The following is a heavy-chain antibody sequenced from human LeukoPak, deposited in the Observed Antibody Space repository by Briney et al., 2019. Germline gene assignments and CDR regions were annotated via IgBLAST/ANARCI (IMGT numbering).Heavy chain of an antibody. CDR3: ARHRGYYGSGSELDC. CDR2: IYYSGST. CDR1: GDSISSSSHY. Sequence: SETLSLTCTVSGDSISSSSHYWGWIRQPPGKGPEWIGSIYYSGSTHYNPSLKSRVTISVDTSKNQFSLKLSSVTAADTAVYFCARHRGYYGSGSELDCWGQGTLVTVSS. V-gene: IGHV4-39*01. D-gene: IGHD3-10*01. J-gene: IGHJ4*02.